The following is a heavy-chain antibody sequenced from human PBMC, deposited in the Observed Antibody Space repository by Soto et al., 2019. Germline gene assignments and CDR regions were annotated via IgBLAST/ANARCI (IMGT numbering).Heavy chain of an antibody. D-gene: IGHD5-12*01. CDR3: AREAPDSGYDRPLDY. Sequence: HPGGSLRLSCAASGFTFSSYEMNWVRQAPGKGLEWVSYISSSGSTIYYADSVKGRFTISRDNAKNSLYLQMNSLRAEDTAVYYCAREAPDSGYDRPLDYWGQGTLVTVSS. V-gene: IGHV3-48*03. CDR2: ISSSGSTI. J-gene: IGHJ4*02. CDR1: GFTFSSYE.